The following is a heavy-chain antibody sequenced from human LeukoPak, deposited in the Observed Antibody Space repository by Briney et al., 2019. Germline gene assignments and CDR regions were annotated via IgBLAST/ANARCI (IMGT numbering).Heavy chain of an antibody. D-gene: IGHD1-26*01. CDR1: GFTVSSNY. J-gene: IGHJ3*02. Sequence: GGSLRRSCAASGFTVSSNYMSWVRQAPGKGLEWVSVIYSGGSTYYADSVKGRFTISRDNSKNTLYLQMNSLRAEDTAVYYCAREERNAFDIWGQGTMVTVSS. CDR3: AREERNAFDI. CDR2: IYSGGST. V-gene: IGHV3-53*01.